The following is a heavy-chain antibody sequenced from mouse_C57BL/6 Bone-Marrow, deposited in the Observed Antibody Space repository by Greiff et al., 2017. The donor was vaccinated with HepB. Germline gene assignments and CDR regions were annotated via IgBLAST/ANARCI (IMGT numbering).Heavy chain of an antibody. D-gene: IGHD1-1*01. Sequence: DVMLVESGGGLVQPGGSLSLSCAASGFTFTDYYMSWVRQPPGKALEWLGFIRNKANGYTTEYSASVKGRFTISRDNSQSILYLQMNALRAEDSATYYCARWGYGSSLWFAYWGQGTLVTVSA. CDR2: IRNKANGYTT. J-gene: IGHJ3*01. CDR3: ARWGYGSSLWFAY. V-gene: IGHV7-3*01. CDR1: GFTFTDYY.